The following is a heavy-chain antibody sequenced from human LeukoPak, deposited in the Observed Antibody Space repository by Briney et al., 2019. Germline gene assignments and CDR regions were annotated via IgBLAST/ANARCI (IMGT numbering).Heavy chain of an antibody. Sequence: ASVKVSCKAYGYTFTGYYMHWVRQAPGQGLEWMGWINPNSGGTKYSQEFQGRVTITRDTSATTAYMELSSLRSEDMAVYYCTLYNYWGQGTLVTVSS. D-gene: IGHD1-14*01. CDR2: INPNSGGT. CDR3: TLYNY. CDR1: GYTFTGYY. V-gene: IGHV1-2*02. J-gene: IGHJ4*02.